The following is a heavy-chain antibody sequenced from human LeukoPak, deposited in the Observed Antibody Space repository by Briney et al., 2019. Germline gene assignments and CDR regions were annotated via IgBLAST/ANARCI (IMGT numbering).Heavy chain of an antibody. CDR3: ARLPRGVADS. D-gene: IGHD2-15*01. V-gene: IGHV4-59*08. J-gene: IGHJ5*01. Sequence: PSETLSLTCTVSGGSISSYYWSWIRQPPGKGLEWIGYIYYSGSTNYNPSLKSRVTISVDTSKNQFSLKLSSVTAADTAVYSCARLPRGVADSWGHGTLVTVSS. CDR1: GGSISSYY. CDR2: IYYSGST.